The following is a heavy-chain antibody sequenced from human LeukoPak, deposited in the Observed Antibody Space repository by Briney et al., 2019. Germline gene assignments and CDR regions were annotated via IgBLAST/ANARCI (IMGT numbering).Heavy chain of an antibody. CDR3: ARVRYDFSVADP. J-gene: IGHJ5*02. V-gene: IGHV1-69*13. Sequence: GSSVKVSCKASGGTFSSYAISWVRQSPGQGLEWMGGIIPIFGTANYAQKFQGRVTITADESTSTAYMVLSSLRSEDTAVYYCARVRYDFSVADPWGQGTLVTVSS. CDR2: IIPIFGTA. CDR1: GGTFSSYA. D-gene: IGHD3-3*01.